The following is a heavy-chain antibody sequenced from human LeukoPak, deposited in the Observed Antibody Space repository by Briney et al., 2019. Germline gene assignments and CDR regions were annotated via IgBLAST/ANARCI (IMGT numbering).Heavy chain of an antibody. Sequence: GASVKVSCKAFGYTFTSYGISWVRQAPGQGLEWMGWISAYNGNTNYAQKLQGRVTMTTDTSTSTAYMELRSLRSDDTAVYYCARLFTMVRGVIISGAYWGQGTLVTVSS. CDR1: GYTFTSYG. D-gene: IGHD3-10*01. CDR2: ISAYNGNT. J-gene: IGHJ4*02. V-gene: IGHV1-18*01. CDR3: ARLFTMVRGVIISGAY.